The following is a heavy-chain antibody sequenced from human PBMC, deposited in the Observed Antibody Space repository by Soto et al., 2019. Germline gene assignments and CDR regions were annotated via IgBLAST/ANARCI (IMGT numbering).Heavy chain of an antibody. V-gene: IGHV4-59*01. CDR2: IYYSGST. J-gene: IGHJ6*02. CDR3: ARGRFPDYYGMDV. CDR1: GGSISSYY. Sequence: QVQLQESGPGLVKPSETLSLTCTVSGGSISSYYWSWIRQPPGKGLEWIGYIYYSGSTNYNPSLKRRVTISVDTSKNQFSLKLSSVTAADTAVYYCARGRFPDYYGMDVWGQGTTVTVSS. D-gene: IGHD3-3*01.